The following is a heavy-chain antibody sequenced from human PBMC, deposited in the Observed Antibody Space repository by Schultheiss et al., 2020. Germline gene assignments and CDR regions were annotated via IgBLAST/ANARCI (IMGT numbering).Heavy chain of an antibody. CDR1: GYTFTSYG. V-gene: IGHV1-18*01. CDR2: ISAYNGNT. D-gene: IGHD3-22*01. J-gene: IGHJ4*02. Sequence: ASVKVSCKASGYTFTSYGISWVRQAPGQGLEWMGWISAYNGNTNYAQKFQGRVTITADESTSTAYMELSSLRSEDTAVYYCARGFSDSDTTGYYYAYWGQGTLVTVSS. CDR3: ARGFSDSDTTGYYYAY.